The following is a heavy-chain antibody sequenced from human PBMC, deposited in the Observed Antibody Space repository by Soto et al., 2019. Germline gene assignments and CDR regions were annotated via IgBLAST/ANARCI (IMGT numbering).Heavy chain of an antibody. V-gene: IGHV4-34*01. CDR3: ARGRTYRGTGPYRRDVSDP. CDR1: GGSFGDYY. D-gene: IGHD1-7*01. Sequence: PSETLSLTCAVYGGSFGDYYWSWVRQPPGKGLAWIGDTNPSGSTNYNPSLKGRVTLSIDTSKNQFSLELNSVTAADTAVYFCARGRTYRGTGPYRRDVSDPWGQGTLVTVSS. J-gene: IGHJ5*02. CDR2: TNPSGST.